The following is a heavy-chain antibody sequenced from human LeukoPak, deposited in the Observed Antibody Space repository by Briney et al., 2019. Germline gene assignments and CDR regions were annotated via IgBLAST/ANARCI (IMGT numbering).Heavy chain of an antibody. V-gene: IGHV1-2*02. D-gene: IGHD6-13*01. CDR2: INPNSGGT. J-gene: IGHJ6*02. Sequence: GASVKVSCKASGYTFTGYYMHWVRQAPGQGLEWMGWINPNSGGTNYAQKFQGGVTMTRDTSISTAYMELSRLRSDDTAVYYCARERVRQQLVYYYYYGMDVWGQGTTVTVSS. CDR1: GYTFTGYY. CDR3: ARERVRQQLVYYYYYGMDV.